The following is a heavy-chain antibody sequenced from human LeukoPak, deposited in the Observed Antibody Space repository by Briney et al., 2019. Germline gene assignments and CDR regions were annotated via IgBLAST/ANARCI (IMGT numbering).Heavy chain of an antibody. Sequence: NPGGSLRLSCAASGFTFSSYAMHWVRQAPGKGLEWVAVISYDGSNKYYADAVKGRFTISRDNSKNTVYLQMNSLRAEDTAVYYCASEIRPNDYWGQGTLVTVSS. D-gene: IGHD4-17*01. J-gene: IGHJ4*02. CDR2: ISYDGSNK. CDR1: GFTFSSYA. V-gene: IGHV3-30-3*01. CDR3: ASEIRPNDY.